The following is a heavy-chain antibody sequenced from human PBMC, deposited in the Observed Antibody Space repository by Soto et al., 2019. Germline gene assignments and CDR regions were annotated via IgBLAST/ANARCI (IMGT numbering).Heavy chain of an antibody. CDR3: ATYGANSHY. CDR1: GGSFSGSY. V-gene: IGHV4-34*01. Sequence: QVHLQQWGAGLLKPSETLSLTCAVYGGSFSGSYWSWIRQPPGKGLEWIGEINHSRTTNYNPSLKSRVTKSVDTSKNQCSLKLSFVTAADTATYYCATYGANSHYWGQGTLVTVSS. J-gene: IGHJ4*02. D-gene: IGHD4-17*01. CDR2: INHSRTT.